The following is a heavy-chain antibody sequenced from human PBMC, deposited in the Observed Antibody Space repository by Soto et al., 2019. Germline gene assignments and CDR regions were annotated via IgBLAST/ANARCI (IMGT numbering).Heavy chain of an antibody. CDR2: INHSGST. CDR1: GGSFSGYY. J-gene: IGHJ6*03. D-gene: IGHD6-13*01. CDR3: ARAAAGTYYYYYMDD. V-gene: IGHV4-34*01. Sequence: SETLSLTCAVYGGSFSGYYWSWIRQPPGKGLEWIGEINHSGSTNYNPSLKSRVTISVDTSKNQFSLKLSSVTAADTAVYYCARAAAGTYYYYYMDDWGKGTTVTVSS.